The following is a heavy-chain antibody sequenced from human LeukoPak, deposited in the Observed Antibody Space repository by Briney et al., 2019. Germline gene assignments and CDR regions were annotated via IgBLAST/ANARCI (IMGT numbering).Heavy chain of an antibody. CDR3: AKVIRGGYGMDV. Sequence: PGGSLRPSCAASGFTFSSFGMNWVPQAPGKGREWVSYISYSSSLTDYADSVKGRFTISRDNATNSLSLHLNSLRDEDTAVYFCAKVIRGGYGMDVWGQGTTVTVSS. D-gene: IGHD3-10*01. CDR2: ISYSSSLT. CDR1: GFTFSSFG. V-gene: IGHV3-48*02. J-gene: IGHJ6*02.